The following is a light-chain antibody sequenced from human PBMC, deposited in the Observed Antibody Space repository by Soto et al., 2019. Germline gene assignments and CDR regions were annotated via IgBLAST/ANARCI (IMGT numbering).Light chain of an antibody. CDR1: QSLFSNFNNKNL. J-gene: IGKJ1*01. V-gene: IGKV4-1*01. Sequence: DIVMTQSPDSLSVSLGERATINCKSSQSLFSNFNNKNLLAWFQQKPGHPPRLLIYWASTRESGVPDRFSGSGSGTDFTLTISSLQAEDVAIYYCQQYSSPPVTLGQGTKVEI. CDR2: WAS. CDR3: QQYSSPPVT.